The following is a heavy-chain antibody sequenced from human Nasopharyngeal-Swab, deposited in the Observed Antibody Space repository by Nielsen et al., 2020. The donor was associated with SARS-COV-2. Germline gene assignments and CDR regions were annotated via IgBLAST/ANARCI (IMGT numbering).Heavy chain of an antibody. J-gene: IGHJ4*02. CDR1: GFTFSSYE. Sequence: GGSLRLSCAASGFTFSSYEMNWVRQAPGKGLEWVSYISSSGSTIYYADSVKGRFTISRDNAKNSLYLQMNSLRAEDTAVYYCARGDWTGTTPFDYWGQGTLVTVSS. V-gene: IGHV3-48*03. CDR3: ARGDWTGTTPFDY. D-gene: IGHD1-7*01. CDR2: ISSSGSTI.